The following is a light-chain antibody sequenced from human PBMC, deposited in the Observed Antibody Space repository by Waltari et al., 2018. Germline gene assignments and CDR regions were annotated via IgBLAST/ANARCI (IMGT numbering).Light chain of an antibody. CDR3: GADHGSGSELWV. CDR2: VGTGGIVG. CDR1: SGYSNYK. Sequence: QPVLTQPPSASASLGASVTLTCTLSSGYSNYKVDWYQQRPGKGPRFVMRVGTGGIVGSNGVGIPDLFSVLGSCLNRYLTIKNIHEEDEADYHCGADHGSGSELWVFGGGTKLTVL. V-gene: IGLV9-49*02. J-gene: IGLJ3*02.